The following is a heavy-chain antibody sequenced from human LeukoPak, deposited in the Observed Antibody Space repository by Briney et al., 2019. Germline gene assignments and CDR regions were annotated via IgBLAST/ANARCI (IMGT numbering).Heavy chain of an antibody. D-gene: IGHD6-13*01. CDR3: ARYPLRGLIAAAGIGVDSGMDV. J-gene: IGHJ6*02. CDR2: ISSSSSYI. CDR1: GFTFSSYS. V-gene: IGHV3-21*01. Sequence: PGGSLRLSCAASGFTFSSYSMNWVRQAPGKGLEWVSSISSSSSYIYYADSVKGRFTISRDNAKNSLYLQMNSLRAEDTAVYYCARYPLRGLIAAAGIGVDSGMDVWGQGTTVTVSS.